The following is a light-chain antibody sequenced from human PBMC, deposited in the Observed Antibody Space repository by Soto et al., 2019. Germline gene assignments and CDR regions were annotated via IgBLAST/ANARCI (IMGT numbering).Light chain of an antibody. CDR2: KAS. CDR3: QPYYSYWT. V-gene: IGKV1-5*03. CDR1: QSVSSW. Sequence: DIQMTQSPSTLSASVGDRVTITCRASQSVSSWLAWYQQKPGKAPKLLIYKASSLESGVPSRCSGSGSGTDFTLTISSLQPDDFASYYCQPYYSYWTFGQGTNVEIK. J-gene: IGKJ1*01.